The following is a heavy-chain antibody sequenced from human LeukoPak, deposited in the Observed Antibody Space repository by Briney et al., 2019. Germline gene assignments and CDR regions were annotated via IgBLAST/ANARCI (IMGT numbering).Heavy chain of an antibody. CDR3: ARRSPAYCGGDCYLDY. V-gene: IGHV1-2*02. D-gene: IGHD2-21*02. J-gene: IGHJ4*02. Sequence: ASVKVSWKASGYTFTGYYIHWVRQAPGQGLEWMGWINPNSGGTNYAQKFQDRLTMTRDTSTSTVYMELSSLRSEDTAVFYCARRSPAYCGGDCYLDYWGQGALVTVSS. CDR2: INPNSGGT. CDR1: GYTFTGYY.